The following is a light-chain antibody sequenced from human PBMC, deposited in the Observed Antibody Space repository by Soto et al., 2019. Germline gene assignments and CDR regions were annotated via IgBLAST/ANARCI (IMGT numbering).Light chain of an antibody. CDR3: QSYDSSLSGSVV. V-gene: IGLV1-40*01. CDR2: GNS. J-gene: IGLJ2*01. Sequence: QSVLTQPPSVSGAPGQRVTISCTGSSSNIGAGYDVHWYHQLPGTAPKLLIYGNSNRPSGVPDRFSGSKSGTSASLAITGLQDEDEADYYCQSYDSSLSGSVVFGGGTKVTVL. CDR1: SSNIGAGYD.